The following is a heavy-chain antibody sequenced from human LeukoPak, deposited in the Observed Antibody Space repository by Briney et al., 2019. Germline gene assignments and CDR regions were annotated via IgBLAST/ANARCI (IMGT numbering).Heavy chain of an antibody. Sequence: GGSLRLSCAASGFTFSNAWMAWVRQVPGKGLEWLGRIKSTTDGETADYAAPVRGRFFISRDDRKDTLYVEINSLKTEDTGIYYCTIILRPYRGSGYRNWFDPWGRGTLVTLCS. CDR1: GFTFSNAW. J-gene: IGHJ5*02. D-gene: IGHD3-22*01. V-gene: IGHV3-15*01. CDR3: TIILRPYRGSGYRNWFDP. CDR2: IKSTTDGETA.